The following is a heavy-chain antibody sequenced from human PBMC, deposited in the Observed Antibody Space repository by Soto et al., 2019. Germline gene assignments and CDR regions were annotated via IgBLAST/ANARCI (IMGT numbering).Heavy chain of an antibody. D-gene: IGHD6-25*01. V-gene: IGHV1-3*01. CDR1: GYSCPNYT. CDR3: ARSATVTAAAILRRRRHYYSSQDF. Sequence: ASLKFYCPASGYSCPNYTMRWVLQAPGQRLEWMGWSNAGIGDTKYSEKGQGRVTITRDTPGSTAYREVSSLSSEDRAVYYCARSATVTAAAILRRRRHYYSSQDFWGQGNSV. CDR2: SNAGIGDT. J-gene: IGHJ6*02.